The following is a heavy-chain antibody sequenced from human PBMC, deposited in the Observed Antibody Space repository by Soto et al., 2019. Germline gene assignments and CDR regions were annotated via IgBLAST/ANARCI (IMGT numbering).Heavy chain of an antibody. CDR3: AILQDGGAVIGHY. V-gene: IGHV5-51*01. Sequence: GESLKISYKASGDTFTNYWIGWVLQIPGKGLEWMGIIYVGDSDTRYSPSFHGQVTISADKSVTTAYLQWSSLKAADSAMYYCAILQDGGAVIGHYGGQGTLVTVSS. CDR1: GDTFTNYW. D-gene: IGHD2-21*01. CDR2: IYVGDSDT. J-gene: IGHJ4*02.